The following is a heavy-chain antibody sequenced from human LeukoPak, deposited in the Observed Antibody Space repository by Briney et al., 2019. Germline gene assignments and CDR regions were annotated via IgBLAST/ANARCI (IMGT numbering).Heavy chain of an antibody. CDR3: SRVRYCSGRSCYFGAFDI. V-gene: IGHV3-49*04. CDR2: IRSKAYGGTT. J-gene: IGHJ3*02. CDR1: GLTFGDYA. Sequence: PGGSLRLSCTASGLTFGDYAMSWVRQAPGKGLEWVSFIRSKAYGGTTEYAASVKGGFIISRDDSKSIAYLQMDSLKTEDTAVYYCSRVRYCSGRSCYFGAFDIWGQGTMVTVSS. D-gene: IGHD2-15*01.